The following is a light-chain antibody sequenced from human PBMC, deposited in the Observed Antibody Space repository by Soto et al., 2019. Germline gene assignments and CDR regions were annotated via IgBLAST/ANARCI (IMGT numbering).Light chain of an antibody. V-gene: IGKV1-39*01. CDR1: QSISNH. Sequence: DIQVTQSPSSLSASVEDRVIITCRASQSISNHLNWYQQKPGKAPKLLIFAASSLQSGVPSRFSGSRSGPDFTLTISSLEPEDFAVYYCQQRNIWPPVTFGQGTRLEIK. J-gene: IGKJ5*01. CDR3: QQRNIWPPVT. CDR2: AAS.